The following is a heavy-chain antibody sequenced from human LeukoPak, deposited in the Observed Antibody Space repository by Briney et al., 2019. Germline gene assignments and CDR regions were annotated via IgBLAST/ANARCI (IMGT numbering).Heavy chain of an antibody. Sequence: SSETLSLTCAVYGGSFSDYYWSWVRQPPGKGLEWIGEINHSGSTNYNPSLKSRVTISVDTSKNQFSLKLSSVTAADTAVYYCARRRGYCSSTSCYSRYYYYYMDVWGKGTTVTISS. D-gene: IGHD2-2*03. CDR1: GGSFSDYY. J-gene: IGHJ6*03. V-gene: IGHV4-34*01. CDR3: ARRRGYCSSTSCYSRYYYYYMDV. CDR2: INHSGST.